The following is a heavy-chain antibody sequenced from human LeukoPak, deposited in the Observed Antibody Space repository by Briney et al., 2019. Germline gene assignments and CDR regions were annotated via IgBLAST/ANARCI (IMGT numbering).Heavy chain of an antibody. Sequence: SETLSLTCTVSGGSITSSYWSWIRQPPGKGLEWIGYIYYSGSTYYSPSLRSRVTMSVDTPKNEFSLKMSSVTPADTAVYYCARGGSSSPLDDWGQGTLVTVSS. CDR2: IYYSGST. J-gene: IGHJ4*02. CDR1: GGSITSSY. CDR3: ARGGSSSPLDD. V-gene: IGHV4-59*01. D-gene: IGHD6-6*01.